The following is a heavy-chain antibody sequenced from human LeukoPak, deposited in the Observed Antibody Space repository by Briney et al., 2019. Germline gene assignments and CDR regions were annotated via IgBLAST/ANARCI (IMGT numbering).Heavy chain of an antibody. D-gene: IGHD3-10*01. CDR2: IYTSGST. V-gene: IGHV4-61*02. CDR3: ARAYMVRGANWFDP. J-gene: IGHJ5*02. Sequence: SETLSLTCTVSGGSISSGSYYWSWIRQPAGKGLEWIGRIYTSGSTNYNPSLKSRVTISVDTSKNQFSLKLSSVTAADTAVYYCARAYMVRGANWFDPWGQGTLVTVSS. CDR1: GGSISSGSYY.